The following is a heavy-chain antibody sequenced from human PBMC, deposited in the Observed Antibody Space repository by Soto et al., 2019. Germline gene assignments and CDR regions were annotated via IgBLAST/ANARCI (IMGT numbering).Heavy chain of an antibody. V-gene: IGHV1-69*01. Sequence: QVQLVQSGAEVKKPGSSVKVSCKASGGTFSSYAISLVRQAPGQGLEWMGGIIPIYGTANYAQKFQGRVTITADESTSTAYMELSSLRSADTAVYYCARGRGSGWRSYFDYWGQGTLVTVSS. CDR3: ARGRGSGWRSYFDY. J-gene: IGHJ4*02. D-gene: IGHD6-19*01. CDR1: GGTFSSYA. CDR2: IIPIYGTA.